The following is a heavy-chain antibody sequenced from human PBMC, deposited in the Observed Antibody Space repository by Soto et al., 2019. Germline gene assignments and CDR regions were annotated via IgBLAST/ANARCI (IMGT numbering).Heavy chain of an antibody. Sequence: GGSLRLSCAASGFTFSSYAMHWVRQAPGKGLEWVAVISYDGSNKYYADSVKGRFTISRDNSKNTLYLQMNSLRAEDTAVYYCARVGDFWSGYYPSEYYYYYYGMDVWGQGTTVTVSS. D-gene: IGHD3-3*01. CDR3: ARVGDFWSGYYPSEYYYYYYGMDV. J-gene: IGHJ6*02. V-gene: IGHV3-30-3*01. CDR2: ISYDGSNK. CDR1: GFTFSSYA.